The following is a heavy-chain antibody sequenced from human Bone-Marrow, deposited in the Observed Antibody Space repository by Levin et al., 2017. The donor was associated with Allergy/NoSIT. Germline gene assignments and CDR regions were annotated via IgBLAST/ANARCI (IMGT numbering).Heavy chain of an antibody. CDR2: ITTRGDT. Sequence: GGSLRLSCTASGFNFGHNAMGWLRRAPEKGLEWVSVITTRGDTTYADSVMGRFTMSRDNSKNTLYLQMNSLRTDDTAFYYCAKDRVGSGWAFEFWGQGALVTVSS. D-gene: IGHD6-19*01. CDR3: AKDRVGSGWAFEF. CDR1: GFNFGHNA. J-gene: IGHJ4*02. V-gene: IGHV3-23*01.